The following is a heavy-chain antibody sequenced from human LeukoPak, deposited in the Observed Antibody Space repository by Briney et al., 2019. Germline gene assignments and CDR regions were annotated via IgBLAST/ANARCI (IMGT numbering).Heavy chain of an antibody. CDR3: ARHLLDYTLDY. V-gene: IGHV3-53*04. D-gene: IGHD4-11*01. CDR2: IYSGGST. J-gene: IGHJ4*02. Sequence: GGSLRLSCAASGFTVSSNYMSWVRQAPGKGLEWVSVIYSGGSTYYADSVKGRFTISRHNSKNTLYLQMNRQRDEDTAVYYCARHLLDYTLDYWGQGTLVTVSS. CDR1: GFTVSSNY.